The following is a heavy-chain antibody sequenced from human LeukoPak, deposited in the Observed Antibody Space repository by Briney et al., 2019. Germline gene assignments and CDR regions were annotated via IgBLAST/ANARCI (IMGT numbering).Heavy chain of an antibody. Sequence: GESLKISCKGSGYSFTSYWIGWVRQMPGKGLEWMGIIYPGDSDTRYSPSFQGQVTISADKSISTAYLQWSSLKASDTAMYYCARHVTDHYDSSGYYYADYWGQGTLVTVSS. V-gene: IGHV5-51*01. CDR3: ARHVTDHYDSSGYYYADY. J-gene: IGHJ4*02. CDR2: IYPGDSDT. D-gene: IGHD3-22*01. CDR1: GYSFTSYW.